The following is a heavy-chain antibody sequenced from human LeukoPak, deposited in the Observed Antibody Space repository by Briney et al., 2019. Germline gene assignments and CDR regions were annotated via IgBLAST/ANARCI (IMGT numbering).Heavy chain of an antibody. Sequence: GGSLPHPRAASGFSLRSHWALSVHQATGEGLEWVARISPDGSSALSADSVRGRFTISRDNADNTLYLQLNSLRAEDTAVYYCARVSFCPRCHFDYWGQGTLVIVSS. D-gene: IGHD2/OR15-2a*01. J-gene: IGHJ4*02. CDR2: ISPDGSSA. CDR1: GFSLRSHW. CDR3: ARVSFCPRCHFDY. V-gene: IGHV3-74*03.